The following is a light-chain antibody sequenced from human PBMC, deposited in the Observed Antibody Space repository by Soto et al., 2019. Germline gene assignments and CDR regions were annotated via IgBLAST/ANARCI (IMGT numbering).Light chain of an antibody. CDR1: MRDVGGYNL. J-gene: IGLJ2*01. CDR3: SSFTSKSSLI. Sequence: HSALTQPASVSGSPGQSITISCAGTMRDVGGYNLVSWYQQHPGRAPQLILYEVRNRPSGISFRFSGSKSGNTASLTISGLQAEDEADYYCSSFTSKSSLIFGGGTQLTVL. CDR2: EVR. V-gene: IGLV2-14*01.